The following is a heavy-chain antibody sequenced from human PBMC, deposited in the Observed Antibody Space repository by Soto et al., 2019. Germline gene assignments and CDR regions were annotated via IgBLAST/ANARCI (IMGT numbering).Heavy chain of an antibody. CDR3: ASRSSGWYFDY. CDR2: ISGSGGRT. V-gene: IGHV3-23*01. D-gene: IGHD6-19*01. Sequence: XXSLRLSFAASGFTFRNYGMXWALQAPGKGLEWVSAISGSGGRTYYADSVKGRFTISRDNSKNTLYLQMNSLRAEDTAVYYCASRSSGWYFDYWGQGTLVTVSS. CDR1: GFTFRNYG. J-gene: IGHJ4*02.